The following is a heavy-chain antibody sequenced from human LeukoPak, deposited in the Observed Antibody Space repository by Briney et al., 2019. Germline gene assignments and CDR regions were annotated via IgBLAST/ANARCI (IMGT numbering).Heavy chain of an antibody. V-gene: IGHV3-30*02. CDR2: IQYDGSNE. D-gene: IGHD5-12*01. CDR3: AKDTVKVATIRRVPHYMDV. Sequence: GGSLRLSCAASRFTFSSYGMHWVRQAPGKGLEWVAYIQYDGSNEQYADSVKGRFTISRDNSKNTLYLQMNSLRAEDTAVYYCAKDTVKVATIRRVPHYMDVWGKGTTVTIS. CDR1: RFTFSSYG. J-gene: IGHJ6*03.